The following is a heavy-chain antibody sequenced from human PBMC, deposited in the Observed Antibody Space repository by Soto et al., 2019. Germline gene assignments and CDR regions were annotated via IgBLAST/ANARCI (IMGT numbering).Heavy chain of an antibody. V-gene: IGHV3-30*18. CDR3: AKLTGIAVTSAHDY. D-gene: IGHD6-19*01. J-gene: IGHJ4*02. Sequence: PGGSLRLSCAASGFTFSSYGMHWVRQAPGKGLEWVAVISYDGSNKYYADSVKGRFTISRDNSKNTLYLQMNSLRAEDTAVYYCAKLTGIAVTSAHDYWGQGTLGTVPQ. CDR1: GFTFSSYG. CDR2: ISYDGSNK.